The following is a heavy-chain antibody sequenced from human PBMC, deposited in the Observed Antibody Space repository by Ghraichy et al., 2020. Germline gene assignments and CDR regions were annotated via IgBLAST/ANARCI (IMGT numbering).Heavy chain of an antibody. V-gene: IGHV5-10-1*01. D-gene: IGHD6-13*01. Sequence: ESLNISCKGSGYSFTSYWISWVRQMPGKGLEWMGRIDPSDSYTNYSPSFQGHVTISADKSISTAYLQWSSLKASDTAMYYCASTKGIAAAGENAFDIWGQGTMVTVSS. CDR1: GYSFTSYW. J-gene: IGHJ3*02. CDR2: IDPSDSYT. CDR3: ASTKGIAAAGENAFDI.